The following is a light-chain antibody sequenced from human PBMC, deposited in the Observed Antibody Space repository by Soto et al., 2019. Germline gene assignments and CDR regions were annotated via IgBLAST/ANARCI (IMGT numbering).Light chain of an antibody. CDR3: QQYHSYWT. CDR2: SAS. CDR1: QGINTD. Sequence: DIQMTQSPSSVSASVGDRVTITCRASQGINTDLAWYQQKPGKAPKSLIYSASSLQSGVPQRFSGSGSGTEFTLTISSLQTDDFSTYYCQQYHSYWTFGQGTKVDIK. J-gene: IGKJ1*01. V-gene: IGKV1-16*01.